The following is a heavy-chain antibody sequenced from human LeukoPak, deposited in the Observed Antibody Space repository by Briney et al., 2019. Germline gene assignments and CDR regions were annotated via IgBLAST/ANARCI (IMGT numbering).Heavy chain of an antibody. J-gene: IGHJ4*02. D-gene: IGHD6-19*01. V-gene: IGHV3-43*01. CDR1: GFTFDEYT. CDR2: ISWYGARI. CDR3: VKDLVAASENVRGWYPMDY. Sequence: GGSLTLSCPASGFTFDEYTMHWVGQAAGKGVEWVSFISWYGARIQYGDSLKGRFTNSSDNSKNSLYLQIKSLRTEDTALYYCVKDLVAASENVRGWYPMDYWGQGTLVTVSS.